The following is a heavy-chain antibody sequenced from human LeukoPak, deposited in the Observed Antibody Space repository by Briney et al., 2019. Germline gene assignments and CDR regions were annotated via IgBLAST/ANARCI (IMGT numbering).Heavy chain of an antibody. CDR1: GFTFSGYS. CDR2: ITSSSSAI. J-gene: IGHJ4*02. Sequence: GGSLRLSCAASGFTFSGYSMNWVRQAPGKGLEWVSYITSSSSAIYYADSVKGRFTISRDNAKNSLYLQMNSLRGEDTAVYYCARVRGSYHFDYWGQGTLVTVSS. CDR3: ARVRGSYHFDY. V-gene: IGHV3-48*01. D-gene: IGHD1-26*01.